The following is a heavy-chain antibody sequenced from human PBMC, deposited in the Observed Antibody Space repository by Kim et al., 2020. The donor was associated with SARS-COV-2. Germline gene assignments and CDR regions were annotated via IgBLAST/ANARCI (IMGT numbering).Heavy chain of an antibody. Sequence: SQTLSLTCAISGDSVSSNSAAWNWIRQSPSRGLEWLGRTYYRSKWYNDYAVSVKSRITINPDTSKNQFSLQLNSVTSEDTAVYYCARDLSLIRIAAESYYGMDVWGQGTTVTVSS. D-gene: IGHD6-13*01. CDR3: ARDLSLIRIAAESYYGMDV. CDR2: TYYRSKWYN. V-gene: IGHV6-1*01. J-gene: IGHJ6*02. CDR1: GDSVSSNSAA.